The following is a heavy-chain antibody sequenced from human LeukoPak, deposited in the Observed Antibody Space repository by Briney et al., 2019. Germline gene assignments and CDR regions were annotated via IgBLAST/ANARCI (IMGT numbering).Heavy chain of an antibody. Sequence: GTSVKVSSKPSGFTFATSAVHWVRQARGQRLEWIGWIVVGRANTNYAQKFQERVTITRDMSTRTAYMELSSLRSEDTAVYYCAAFDAGDCGGDCPNFSFPLGRRTLLTVSS. CDR1: GFTFATSA. D-gene: IGHD2-21*02. CDR2: IVVGRANT. J-gene: IGHJ5*02. CDR3: AAFDAGDCGGDCPNFSFP. V-gene: IGHV1-58*01.